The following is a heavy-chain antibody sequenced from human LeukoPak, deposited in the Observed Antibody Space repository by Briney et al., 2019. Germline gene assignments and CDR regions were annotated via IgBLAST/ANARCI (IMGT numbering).Heavy chain of an antibody. J-gene: IGHJ6*02. V-gene: IGHV1-69*13. CDR1: GYTFTSYG. CDR2: IIPIFGTA. D-gene: IGHD3-3*01. Sequence: SVKVSCKASGYTFTSYGISWVRQAPGQGLEWMGGIIPIFGTANYAQKFQGRVTITADESTSTAYMELSSLRSEDTAVYYCARGRTNYDFWSGYYTGGFAPYYYYGMDVWGQGTTVTVSS. CDR3: ARGRTNYDFWSGYYTGGFAPYYYYGMDV.